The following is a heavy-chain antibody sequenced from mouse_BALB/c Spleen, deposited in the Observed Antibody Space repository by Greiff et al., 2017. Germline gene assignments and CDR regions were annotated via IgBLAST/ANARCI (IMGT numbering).Heavy chain of an antibody. CDR1: GFAFSSYD. Sequence: EVMLVESGGGLVKPGGSLKLSCAASGFAFSSYDMSWVRQTPEKRLEWVAYISSGGGSTYYPDTVKGRFTISRDNAKNTLYLQMSSLKSEDTAMYYCARRGSGYVWFAYWGQGTLVTVSA. CDR3: ARRGSGYVWFAY. J-gene: IGHJ3*01. D-gene: IGHD3-1*01. V-gene: IGHV5-12-1*01. CDR2: ISSGGGST.